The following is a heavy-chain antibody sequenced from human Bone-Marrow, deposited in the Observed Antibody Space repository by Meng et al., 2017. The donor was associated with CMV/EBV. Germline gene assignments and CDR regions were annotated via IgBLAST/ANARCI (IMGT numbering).Heavy chain of an antibody. J-gene: IGHJ4*02. CDR1: GFTFSSFD. D-gene: IGHD2-15*01. Sequence: GGSLRLSCAASGFTFSSFDMNWVRQAPGKGLEWVANIKQDGSEKYYVDSVKGRFTISRDNAKNSLYLQMNSLRAEDTAVYYCARLGWSSFDYWGQGTTVTVSS. V-gene: IGHV3-7*01. CDR2: IKQDGSEK. CDR3: ARLGWSSFDY.